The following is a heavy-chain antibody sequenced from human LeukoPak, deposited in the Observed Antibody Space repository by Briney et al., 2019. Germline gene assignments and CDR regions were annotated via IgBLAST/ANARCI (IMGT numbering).Heavy chain of an antibody. J-gene: IGHJ6*03. V-gene: IGHV3-53*01. Sequence: GGSLRLSCAASGFTFRNTWMSWVRQAPGKGLEWVSVIYSGGSTYYADSVKGRFTISRDNSKNTLYLQMNSLRAEDTAVYYCATHNSLIAASPRPPKEYYYYYMDVWGKGTTVTVSS. D-gene: IGHD6-6*01. CDR1: GFTFRNTW. CDR2: IYSGGST. CDR3: ATHNSLIAASPRPPKEYYYYYMDV.